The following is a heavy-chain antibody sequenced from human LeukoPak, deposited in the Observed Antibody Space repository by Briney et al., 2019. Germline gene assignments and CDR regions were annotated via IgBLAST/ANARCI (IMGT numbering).Heavy chain of an antibody. V-gene: IGHV4-59*01. CDR3: ARDSPYYDILTGHYYYYGMDV. Sequence: PSETLSLTCTVSGGSISSYYWSWLRQPPGKGLEWIGYIYYSGSTNYNPSLKSRVTISVDTSKNQFSLKLSSVTAVDTAVYYCARDSPYYDILTGHYYYYGMDVWGKGTTVTVSS. CDR2: IYYSGST. D-gene: IGHD3-9*01. J-gene: IGHJ6*04. CDR1: GGSISSYY.